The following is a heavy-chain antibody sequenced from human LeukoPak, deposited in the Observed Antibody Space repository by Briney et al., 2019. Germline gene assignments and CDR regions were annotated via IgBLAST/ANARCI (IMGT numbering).Heavy chain of an antibody. CDR1: GFIFSHYG. V-gene: IGHV3-33*05. Sequence: TGGSLRLSCAASGFIFSHYGMHRVRQAPGKGLEWVAVIQNDASTENFADSVKGRFTISRDNSKNTVFLQMNSLRVEDTAVYYCARELSQIVWGGLDYGGQGTLVSVSS. CDR3: ARELSQIVWGGLDY. J-gene: IGHJ4*02. D-gene: IGHD2-21*01. CDR2: IQNDASTE.